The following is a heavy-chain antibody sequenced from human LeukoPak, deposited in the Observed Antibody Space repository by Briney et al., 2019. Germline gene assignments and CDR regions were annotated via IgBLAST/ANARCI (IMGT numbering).Heavy chain of an antibody. Sequence: SETLSLTCTVSGYSISSGYYWGWFGQPPGRGLEWIGRIYNSGSTSYTPSLKSRVTISVDTSKNQFSLKLSSVTAADTAVYYCARVGSEQRVRNNWFDPWGQGTLVTVSA. D-gene: IGHD6-6*01. CDR3: ARVGSEQRVRNNWFDP. V-gene: IGHV4-38-2*02. J-gene: IGHJ5*02. CDR2: IYNSGST. CDR1: GYSISSGYY.